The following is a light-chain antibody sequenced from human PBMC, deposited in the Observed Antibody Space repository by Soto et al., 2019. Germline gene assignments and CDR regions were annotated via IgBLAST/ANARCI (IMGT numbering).Light chain of an antibody. CDR1: QGVSSY. CDR2: DAS. CDR3: QQYNNWPPWT. V-gene: IGKV3-15*01. Sequence: EIVLTQSPATLSLSPGERATLSCRASQGVSSYLAWYQQKPGQAPRLLIYDASNRATGIPARFSGSGSGTEFPLTISSQQSEDFAVYYCQQYNNWPPWTFGQGTKVEIK. J-gene: IGKJ1*01.